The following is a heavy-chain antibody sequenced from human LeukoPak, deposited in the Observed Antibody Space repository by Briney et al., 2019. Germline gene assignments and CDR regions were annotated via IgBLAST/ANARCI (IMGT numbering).Heavy chain of an antibody. CDR3: ATSSGWYPKYFDY. CDR2: ISGSGGDT. CDR1: GFTFSSYA. Sequence: GGSLRLSCAASGFTFSSYAMSWVRQAPGKGLEWVSAISGSGGDTYYADSVKGRLTISRDNSKNTLDLQMNSLRAEDTALYYCATSSGWYPKYFDYWGQGTLVTVSS. V-gene: IGHV3-23*01. D-gene: IGHD6-19*01. J-gene: IGHJ4*02.